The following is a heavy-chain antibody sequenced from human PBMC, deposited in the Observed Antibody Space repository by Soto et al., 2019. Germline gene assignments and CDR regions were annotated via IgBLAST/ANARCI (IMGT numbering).Heavy chain of an antibody. CDR3: ARAGNYDVLSGRMYYFDS. D-gene: IGHD3-3*01. CDR2: IYYSGIT. CDR1: GGSITNSSYY. J-gene: IGHJ4*02. Sequence: SETLSLTCTVSGGSITNSSYYWGWFRQPPGKGPEWIGDIYYSGITYYNPSLESRVTISVDTSNSQFSLSLSSVTAADTAVYFCARAGNYDVLSGRMYYFDSWGQGTPVTVSS. V-gene: IGHV4-39*01.